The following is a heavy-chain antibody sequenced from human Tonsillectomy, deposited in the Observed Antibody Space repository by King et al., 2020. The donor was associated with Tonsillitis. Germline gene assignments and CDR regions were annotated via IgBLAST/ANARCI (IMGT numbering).Heavy chain of an antibody. Sequence: VQLVESGEEVKKPGESLKISCKGSGYNFARYWIGWVRQMPGKGLEWMGVIYPVDSDTKYSPSFQGQVTVSVDKSISTAYLQWSSLEATDTAMYYCARQARLSSRWERFDDWGQGTLVTVSS. J-gene: IGHJ4*02. CDR2: IYPVDSDT. CDR3: ARQARLSSRWERFDD. D-gene: IGHD6-13*01. V-gene: IGHV5-51*01. CDR1: GYNFARYW.